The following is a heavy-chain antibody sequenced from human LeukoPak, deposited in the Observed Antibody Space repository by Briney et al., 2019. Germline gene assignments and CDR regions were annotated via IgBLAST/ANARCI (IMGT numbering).Heavy chain of an antibody. Sequence: PSETLFLTCTVSGGSISSSSYYWGWIRQPPGKGLEWIGSIYYSGSTYHNPSLKSRVTISVDTSKNQFSLKLSSVTAADTAVYYCARLGWYDSSSWYFGRREKFPNWFDPWGQGTLVTVSS. CDR1: GGSISSSSYY. CDR3: ARLGWYDSSSWYFGRREKFPNWFDP. J-gene: IGHJ5*02. V-gene: IGHV4-39*01. D-gene: IGHD6-13*01. CDR2: IYYSGST.